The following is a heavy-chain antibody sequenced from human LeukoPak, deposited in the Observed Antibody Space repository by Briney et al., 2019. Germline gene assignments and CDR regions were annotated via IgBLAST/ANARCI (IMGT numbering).Heavy chain of an antibody. D-gene: IGHD3-10*01. V-gene: IGHV4-59*01. CDR2: IYYSGST. CDR1: GGSISSYC. CDR3: ARVDGGGDAFDI. Sequence: SETLSLTCTVAGGSISSYCWSWIRQPPGKGLEWIGYIYYSGSTNYNPSLKSRVTISVDTSKNQFSLKLSSVTAADTAVYYCARVDGGGDAFDIWGQGTMVTVSS. J-gene: IGHJ3*02.